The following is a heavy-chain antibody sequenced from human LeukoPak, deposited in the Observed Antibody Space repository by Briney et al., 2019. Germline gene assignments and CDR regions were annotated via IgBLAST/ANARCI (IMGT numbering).Heavy chain of an antibody. CDR3: ARDGPPDTIFGVSGFDP. V-gene: IGHV4-30-4*08. D-gene: IGHD3-3*01. CDR2: IYYSGST. CDR1: GGSISSGDYC. J-gene: IGHJ5*02. Sequence: PSETLSLTCTVSGGSISSGDYCWSWIRQPPGKGLEWIGYIYYSGSTYYNPSLKSRVTISVDTSKNQFSLKLSSVTAADTAVYYCARDGPPDTIFGVSGFDPWGQGTLVTVSS.